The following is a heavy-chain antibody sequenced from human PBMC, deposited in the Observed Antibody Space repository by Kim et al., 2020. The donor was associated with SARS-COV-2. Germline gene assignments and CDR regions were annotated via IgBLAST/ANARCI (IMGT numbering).Heavy chain of an antibody. D-gene: IGHD7-27*01. CDR3: AKGLTYYYYGMDV. CDR1: GFTFSSYA. CDR2: IYSGGSST. J-gene: IGHJ6*02. Sequence: GGSLRLSCAASGFTFSSYAMCWVRQAPGKGLEWVSVIYSGGSSTYYADSVKGRFTISRDNSKNTLYLQMNSLRAEDTAVYYCAKGLTYYYYGMDVWGQGTTVTVSS. V-gene: IGHV3-23*03.